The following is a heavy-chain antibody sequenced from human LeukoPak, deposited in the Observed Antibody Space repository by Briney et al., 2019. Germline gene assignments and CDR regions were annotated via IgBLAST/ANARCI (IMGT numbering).Heavy chain of an antibody. CDR3: YWEGS. Sequence: PGGSLRLSCAASGVTFSSYWMHWVRQAPGKGLVWVSRINSDGSSADYADSVKGRFTISRDNAKNTVYLQMNSLRVEDTAVYYCYWEGSWGQGTLVTVSS. CDR1: GVTFSSYW. D-gene: IGHD1-26*01. J-gene: IGHJ4*02. CDR2: INSDGSSA. V-gene: IGHV3-74*01.